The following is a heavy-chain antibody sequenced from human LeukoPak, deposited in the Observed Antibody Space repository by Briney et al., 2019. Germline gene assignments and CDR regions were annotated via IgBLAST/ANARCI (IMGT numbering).Heavy chain of an antibody. CDR1: GFTFSSDG. Sequence: PGGSLRLSCAASGFTFSSDGMHWVRQTADKRLEWVSAISGSGDATFYTDSVKGRFTISRDNSKNTLYLQMNNLRVEDTAVYYCAKGHFASSSFFDYWGQGTLVTVSS. V-gene: IGHV3-23*01. CDR3: AKGHFASSSFFDY. J-gene: IGHJ4*02. CDR2: ISGSGDAT. D-gene: IGHD6-6*01.